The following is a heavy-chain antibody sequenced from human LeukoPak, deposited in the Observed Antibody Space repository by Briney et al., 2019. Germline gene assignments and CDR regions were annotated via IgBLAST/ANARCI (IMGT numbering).Heavy chain of an antibody. V-gene: IGHV4-31*03. Sequence: SETLSLTCTVSGGSISSGGYYWSWIRQHPGQGLEWIGNSCYSGSTYYNPSLKSRVTISVDTSKNQFSLKLSSVTAADTAVYYCARIYSSGYSYGYFDYWGQGTLVTVSS. J-gene: IGHJ4*02. D-gene: IGHD5-18*01. CDR1: GGSISSGGYY. CDR2: SCYSGST. CDR3: ARIYSSGYSYGYFDY.